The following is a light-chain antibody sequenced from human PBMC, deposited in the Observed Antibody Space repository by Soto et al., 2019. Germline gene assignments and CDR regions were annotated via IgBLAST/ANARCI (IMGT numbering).Light chain of an antibody. Sequence: EIVMTQSPVTLSVSPGERATLSCRASQSVSTNLAWYQQKPGQAPRVLIYGASTRATNIPARFSGSGSGTDITLTISSLQSEDFALYYCQHYNNWPTFGQGTKVDIK. J-gene: IGKJ1*01. CDR2: GAS. V-gene: IGKV3-15*01. CDR3: QHYNNWPT. CDR1: QSVSTN.